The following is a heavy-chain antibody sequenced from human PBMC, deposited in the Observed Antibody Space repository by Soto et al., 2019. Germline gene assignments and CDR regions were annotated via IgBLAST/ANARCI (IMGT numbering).Heavy chain of an antibody. CDR2: IYRGGGT. D-gene: IGHD6-19*01. Sequence: EVQLVESGGGLIQPGGSLRLSCAASGFSVSGSYMGWVRQAPGKGLEWVSVIYRGGGTYYVDSVKGRFTISRDNSENTLYLQMNSLRADDTAVYYGARGWGSGWLEFFDSWGQGALVTVSS. V-gene: IGHV3-53*01. J-gene: IGHJ4*02. CDR1: GFSVSGSY. CDR3: ARGWGSGWLEFFDS.